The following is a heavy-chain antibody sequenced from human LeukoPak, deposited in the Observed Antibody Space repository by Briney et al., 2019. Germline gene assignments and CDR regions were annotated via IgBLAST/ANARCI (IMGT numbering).Heavy chain of an antibody. Sequence: SQALSLTCTVSGGSISSGGYYWSWIRQHPGKGLEWIGYIYYSGSTYYNPSLKSRVTISVDTSKNQFSLKLSSVTAADTAVYYCARGIGLPSSGYHRLSSDFDYWGQGTLVTVSS. J-gene: IGHJ4*02. CDR1: GGSISSGGYY. CDR2: IYYSGST. V-gene: IGHV4-31*03. D-gene: IGHD3-22*01. CDR3: ARGIGLPSSGYHRLSSDFDY.